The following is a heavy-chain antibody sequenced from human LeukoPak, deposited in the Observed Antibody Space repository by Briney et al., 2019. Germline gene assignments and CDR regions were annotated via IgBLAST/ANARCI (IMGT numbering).Heavy chain of an antibody. D-gene: IGHD2-15*01. CDR1: GDIFTTYD. J-gene: IGHJ6*02. CDR3: ASGWYYHYFGTDV. V-gene: IGHV1-8*01. CDR2: MNPKSGDR. Sequence: ASVRVSCKASGDIFTTYDVHWVRQARGQGLEWMGWMNPKSGDRGYAQKFQDRVAMTMNNSIRTAYMELRGLQPEDTAVYYCASGWYYHYFGTDVWGQGTTVIVSS.